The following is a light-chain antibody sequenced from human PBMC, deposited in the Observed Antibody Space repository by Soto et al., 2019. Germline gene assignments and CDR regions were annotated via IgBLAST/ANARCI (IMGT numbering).Light chain of an antibody. CDR2: DAS. V-gene: IGKV3D-20*02. CDR1: SVITSY. J-gene: IGKJ1*01. CDR3: QLLSTWHRP. Sequence: SVITSYVAWYQQKFGQAPRLLIYDASSRDTGMPDRFSGTAYPPVRTMTVPTLQPADFGVYYCQLLSTWHRPFGKGTKVDIK.